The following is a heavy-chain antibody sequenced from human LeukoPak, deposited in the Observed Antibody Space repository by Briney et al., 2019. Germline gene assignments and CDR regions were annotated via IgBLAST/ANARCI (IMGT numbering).Heavy chain of an antibody. CDR3: ATGSYYFDY. CDR1: GLAFSAYK. J-gene: IGHJ4*02. CDR2: ISTDGYTT. D-gene: IGHD1-26*01. Sequence: GGSMRLSCAASGLAFSAYKMHWVRQAPRKGLVWVSRISTDGYTTDYADFVQGRFTASRDNTKNTWSLEMNSLRAEDTAVYYCATGSYYFDYWGQGTLVTVSS. V-gene: IGHV3-74*01.